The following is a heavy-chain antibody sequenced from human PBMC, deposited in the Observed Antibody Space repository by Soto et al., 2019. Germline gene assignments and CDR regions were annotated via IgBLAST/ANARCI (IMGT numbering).Heavy chain of an antibody. CDR1: GYTFSDYY. D-gene: IGHD1-1*01. Sequence: ASVKVSCKASGYTFSDYYIHWVRQAPGQGLEWMGWINPNSGGTRYAPKFQGGVTMTRDTSITTAYMELSRLRSGDTAVYYCAREPATAKPEGVDFWGQGTLVTVSS. CDR3: AREPATAKPEGVDF. V-gene: IGHV1-2*02. J-gene: IGHJ4*02. CDR2: INPNSGGT.